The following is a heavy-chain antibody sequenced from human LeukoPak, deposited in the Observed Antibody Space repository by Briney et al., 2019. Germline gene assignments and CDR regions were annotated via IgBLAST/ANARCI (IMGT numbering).Heavy chain of an antibody. CDR1: GFTFSDFW. J-gene: IGHJ5*02. Sequence: GRSLRLSCAASGFTFSDFWMSWVRQAPGKGLEWVANIKNDGGEKYYVDSVKGRFTISRDNAENSLYLHMDSLRVEDTAVYYCAREPRGVSYSAWGQGTLVTVSS. D-gene: IGHD3-10*01. V-gene: IGHV3-7*01. CDR2: IKNDGGEK. CDR3: AREPRGVSYSA.